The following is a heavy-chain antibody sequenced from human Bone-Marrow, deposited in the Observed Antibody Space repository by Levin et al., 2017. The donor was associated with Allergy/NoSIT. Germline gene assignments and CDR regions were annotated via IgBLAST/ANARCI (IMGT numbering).Heavy chain of an antibody. V-gene: IGHV3-20*01. CDR1: RFTFDDYD. D-gene: IGHD6-19*01. CDR3: ARHSSGWGSYYYFDL. Sequence: GGSLRLSCVASRFTFDDYDMSWVRQGPGKGLEWFSAINWDGGSTGYADSVKGRFTISRDNAKNSLYLKMNSLRAEDTALYHCARHSSGWGSYYYFDLWGRGTLVTVSS. J-gene: IGHJ2*01. CDR2: INWDGGST.